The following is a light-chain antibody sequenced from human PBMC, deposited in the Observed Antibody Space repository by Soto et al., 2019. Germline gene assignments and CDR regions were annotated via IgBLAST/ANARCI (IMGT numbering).Light chain of an antibody. V-gene: IGKV3-15*01. J-gene: IGKJ2*01. CDR2: GDS. Sequence: EVVLTQSPVTLSMSPGERATISCRASQSVSNNLAWYQQKPGQAPRLLIYGDSTRSTGVPARFSGSGSGTEFTLTIAGLKSEDIAIYYCHQYNHCPPLYSFGQGTRLEIK. CDR3: HQYNHCPPLYS. CDR1: QSVSNN.